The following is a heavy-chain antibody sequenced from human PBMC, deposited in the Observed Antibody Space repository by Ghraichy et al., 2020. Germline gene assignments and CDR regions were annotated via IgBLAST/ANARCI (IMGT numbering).Heavy chain of an antibody. V-gene: IGHV4-34*01. D-gene: IGHD5-18*01. CDR3: ARGGLDTAMAFFDY. CDR1: GGSFSGYY. J-gene: IGHJ4*02. CDR2: INHSGST. Sequence: SETLSLTCAVYGGSFSGYYWSWIRQPPGKGLEWIGEINHSGSTNYNPSLKSRVTISVDTSKNQFSLKLSSVTAADTAVYYCARGGLDTAMAFFDYWGQGTLVTVSS.